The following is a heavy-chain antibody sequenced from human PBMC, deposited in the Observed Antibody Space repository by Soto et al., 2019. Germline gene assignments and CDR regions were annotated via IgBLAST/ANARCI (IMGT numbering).Heavy chain of an antibody. Sequence: GGSLRLSCAASGFTFSSYSMNWVRQAPGKGLEWVSYISSSSSTIYYADSVKGRFTISRDNPKKTLYLQMNSLRAEDTAVYYCAKARCTTSNCYVPDYWGQGTLVTVSS. CDR2: ISSSSSTI. V-gene: IGHV3-48*01. CDR1: GFTFSSYS. CDR3: AKARCTTSNCYVPDY. J-gene: IGHJ4*02. D-gene: IGHD2-8*01.